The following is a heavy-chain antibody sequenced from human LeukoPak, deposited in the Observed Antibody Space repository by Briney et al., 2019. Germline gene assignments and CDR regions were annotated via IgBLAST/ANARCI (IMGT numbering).Heavy chain of an antibody. V-gene: IGHV3-9*01. CDR3: ARADCGGDCYSGDY. Sequence: PGGSLRLSCAASGFTFDDYAMHWVRQAPGKGLEWVSGISWNSGSIGYADSVKGRFTISRDNAKNSLYLQMNSLRAEDTAVYYCARADCGGDCYSGDYWGQGTLVTVSS. D-gene: IGHD2-21*02. J-gene: IGHJ4*02. CDR2: ISWNSGSI. CDR1: GFTFDDYA.